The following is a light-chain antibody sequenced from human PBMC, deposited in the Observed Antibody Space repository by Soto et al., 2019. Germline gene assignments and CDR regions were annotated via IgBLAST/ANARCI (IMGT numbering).Light chain of an antibody. CDR2: GNS. CDR3: QSYDSSLSDV. V-gene: IGLV1-40*01. J-gene: IGLJ7*01. Sequence: QSVLTQPPSVSGAPGQRVTISCTGSRTNIGAGYDVHWYQHLPGTVPKLLIYGNSNRPSGVPDRFSGSKSGTSASLAITGLQAEDEADYYCQSYDSSLSDVFGTGTQLTVL. CDR1: RTNIGAGYD.